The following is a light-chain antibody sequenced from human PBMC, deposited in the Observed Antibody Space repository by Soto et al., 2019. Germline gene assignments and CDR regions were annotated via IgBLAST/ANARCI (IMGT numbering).Light chain of an antibody. CDR1: QDIRTE. Sequence: ASQMTQSPSSLSASVGDRVTITCRASQDIRTELGWYQQRPGEAPKLLIYGASTLQGGVPSRFSGSGSGTDFTLTISSRQPEEFATYYCLQDYNYPRTFGQGTKVEIK. CDR2: GAS. CDR3: LQDYNYPRT. J-gene: IGKJ1*01. V-gene: IGKV1-6*01.